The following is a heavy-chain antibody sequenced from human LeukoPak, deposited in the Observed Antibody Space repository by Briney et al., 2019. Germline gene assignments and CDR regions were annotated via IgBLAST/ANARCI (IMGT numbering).Heavy chain of an antibody. Sequence: PSQTLPLTCAVSGGSISSGGYSWSWIRQPPGKGLEWIGYHSGSTYYNPSLKSRVTISVDRSKNQFSLKLSSVTAADTAVYYCAGSQWLVRAIDYWGQGTLVTVSS. J-gene: IGHJ4*02. CDR3: AGSQWLVRAIDY. V-gene: IGHV4-30-2*01. D-gene: IGHD6-19*01. CDR1: GGSISSGGYS. CDR2: HSGST.